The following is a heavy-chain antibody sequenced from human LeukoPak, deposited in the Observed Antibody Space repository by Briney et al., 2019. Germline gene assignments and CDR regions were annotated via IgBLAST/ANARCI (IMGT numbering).Heavy chain of an antibody. CDR1: GDSISSSSYY. V-gene: IGHV4-39*07. Sequence: PSETLSLICTVSGDSISSSSYYWGWIRQPPGKGLEWIGRIYTSGSTNYNPSLKSRVTMSVDTSKNQFSLKLSSVTAADTAVYYCARDLRPYYYDSREFDPWGQGTLVTVSS. D-gene: IGHD3-22*01. CDR2: IYTSGST. J-gene: IGHJ5*02. CDR3: ARDLRPYYYDSREFDP.